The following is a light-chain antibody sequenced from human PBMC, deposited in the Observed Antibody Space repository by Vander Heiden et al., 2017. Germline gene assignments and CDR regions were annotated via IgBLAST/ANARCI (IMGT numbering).Light chain of an antibody. CDR3: QQYNDWPPMYT. V-gene: IGKV3-15*01. CDR1: QSVSNN. CDR2: DAS. J-gene: IGKJ2*01. Sequence: EIVMTQYPATLSVSPGDRATLSCRASQSVSNNLAWYQQKPGQAPRLLIYDASTRATGVPARISGSGSGTEFTLTISSLQSEDFAVYYCQQYNDWPPMYTFGQGTKLEIK.